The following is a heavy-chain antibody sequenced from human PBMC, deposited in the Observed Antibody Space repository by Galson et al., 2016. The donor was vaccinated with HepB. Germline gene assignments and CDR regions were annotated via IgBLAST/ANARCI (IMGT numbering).Heavy chain of an antibody. CDR1: GYTFTSYG. V-gene: IGHV1-18*01. J-gene: IGHJ4*02. CDR2: ISAYNGNT. Sequence: SVKVSCKASGYTFTSYGISWVRQAPGQGLEWMGWISAYNGNTNYAQKLQGRVTMTTDTSTSTAYMELRSLRSDDTAVYYCARVAFDFLTGYSETPDYWGQGTRVTVSS. CDR3: ARVAFDFLTGYSETPDY. D-gene: IGHD3-9*01.